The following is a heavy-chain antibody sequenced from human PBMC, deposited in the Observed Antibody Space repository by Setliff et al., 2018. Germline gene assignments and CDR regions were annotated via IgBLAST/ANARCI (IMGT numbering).Heavy chain of an antibody. CDR3: TTRRDSSSWYLSY. CDR2: IRQDGGQT. D-gene: IGHD6-13*01. V-gene: IGHV3-7*03. CDR1: EFTFSNYW. J-gene: IGHJ4*02. Sequence: GGSLRLSCVASEFTFSNYWMTWVRQAPGKGLERVANIRQDGGQTYYEDSVKGRFTISRDNAKNTLYLQMNSLKTEDTAVYYCTTRRDSSSWYLSYWGQGTLVTVSS.